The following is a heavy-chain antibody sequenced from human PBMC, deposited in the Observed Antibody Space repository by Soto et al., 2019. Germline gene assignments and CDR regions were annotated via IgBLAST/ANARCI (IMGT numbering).Heavy chain of an antibody. D-gene: IGHD1-26*01. CDR2: IRSKANSYAT. Sequence: EVQLVESGGGLVQPGGSLKLSCAASGFTFSGSAMHWVRQASGKGLEWVGRIRSKANSYATAYAASVKGRFTISRDDSKNTADLQMNSLKTEDTAVYYCTRRGADYYYYGMDVWGQGTTVTVSS. CDR3: TRRGADYYYYGMDV. V-gene: IGHV3-73*01. CDR1: GFTFSGSA. J-gene: IGHJ6*02.